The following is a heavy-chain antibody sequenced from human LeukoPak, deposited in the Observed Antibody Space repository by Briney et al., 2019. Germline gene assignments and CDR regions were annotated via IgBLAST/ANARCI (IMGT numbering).Heavy chain of an antibody. CDR2: INPNSGGT. CDR3: ARDRDYVWGSYPNDAFDI. CDR1: GYTFTGYY. V-gene: IGHV1-2*06. Sequence: ASVKVSCKASGYTFTGYYIHWVRQAPGQGLEWMGRINPNSGGTNYAQKFQGRVTMTRDTSISTGYMGLSRLRSDDTAVYYCARDRDYVWGSYPNDAFDIWGQGTMVTVSS. D-gene: IGHD3-16*02. J-gene: IGHJ3*02.